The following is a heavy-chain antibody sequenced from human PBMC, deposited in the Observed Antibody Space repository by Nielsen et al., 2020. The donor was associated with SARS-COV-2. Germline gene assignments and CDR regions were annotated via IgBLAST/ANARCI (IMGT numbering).Heavy chain of an antibody. CDR2: IDWSDNE. V-gene: IGHV2-70*11. D-gene: IGHD1-1*01. CDR1: GFSLSTRGMC. CDR3: ALSNCYYYNSGLDV. Sequence: SGPTLVKPTQTLTLTCTFSGFSLSTRGMCVNWIRQPPGKALEWLARIDWSDNEYYNIPLKTRLTISKDTSKNQVVLTMTNMDPVDTATYYCALSNCYYYNSGLDVWGQGTTVTVSS. J-gene: IGHJ6*02.